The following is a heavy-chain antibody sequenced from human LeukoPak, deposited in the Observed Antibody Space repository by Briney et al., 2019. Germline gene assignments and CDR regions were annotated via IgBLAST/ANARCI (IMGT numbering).Heavy chain of an antibody. Sequence: PAASVKVSCKASGGTFSSYAISWVRQAPGQGLEWMGGIIPIFGTANYAQKFQGRVTITTDESTSTAYMELSSLRSEDTAVYYCATDLGYCSSTSCPKWGQGTLVTVSS. D-gene: IGHD2-2*01. CDR3: ATDLGYCSSTSCPK. CDR2: IIPIFGTA. V-gene: IGHV1-69*05. J-gene: IGHJ4*02. CDR1: GGTFSSYA.